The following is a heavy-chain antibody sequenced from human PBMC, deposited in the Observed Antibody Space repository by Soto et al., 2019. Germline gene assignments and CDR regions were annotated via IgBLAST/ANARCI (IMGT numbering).Heavy chain of an antibody. Sequence: GGSLRLSCAAYGFTFSNAWMSWVRQAPGKGLEWVGRIKSKTDGGTTDYAAPVKGRFTISRDDSKNTLYLQMNSLKTEDTAVYYCTTERVAYYYYGMDVWGQETTVTVSS. CDR1: GFTFSNAW. CDR2: IKSKTDGGTT. J-gene: IGHJ6*02. V-gene: IGHV3-15*01. CDR3: TTERVAYYYYGMDV.